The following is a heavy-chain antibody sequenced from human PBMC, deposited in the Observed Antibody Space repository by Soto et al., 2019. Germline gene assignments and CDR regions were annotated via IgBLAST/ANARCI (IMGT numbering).Heavy chain of an antibody. Sequence: SETLSLTCTVSGGSISSYYWSWIRQPPGKGLEWIGYIYYSGSTNYNPSLKSRVTISVDTSKNQFSLKLSSVTAADTAVYYCARSVATTPRDYYYYGMDVWGQGTTVTVSS. CDR2: IYYSGST. V-gene: IGHV4-59*01. J-gene: IGHJ6*02. CDR3: ARSVATTPRDYYYYGMDV. CDR1: GGSISSYY. D-gene: IGHD5-12*01.